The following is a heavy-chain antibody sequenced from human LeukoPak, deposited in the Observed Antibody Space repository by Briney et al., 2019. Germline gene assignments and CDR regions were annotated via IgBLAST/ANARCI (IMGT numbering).Heavy chain of an antibody. J-gene: IGHJ4*02. V-gene: IGHV3-7*01. D-gene: IGHD1-26*01. CDR1: GFTLSNYW. Sequence: GGSLRLSCVASGFTLSNYWMSWVRQAPGKGLEWVANIKQDGSVRNYVDSVKGRFTISRDNAKNSLYLQMNSLRAEDTAVYYCARDLYSGSFYGDYWGRGTLVTVSS. CDR3: ARDLYSGSFYGDY. CDR2: IKQDGSVR.